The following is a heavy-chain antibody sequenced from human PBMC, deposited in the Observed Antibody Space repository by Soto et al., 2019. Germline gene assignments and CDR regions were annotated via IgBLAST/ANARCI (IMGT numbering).Heavy chain of an antibody. V-gene: IGHV1-24*01. CDR2: FDPEDGET. J-gene: IGHJ4*02. CDR1: GYTLTELS. CDR3: ATLSWAVAGITHFDY. Sequence: ASVKVSCKVSGYTLTELSMHWVRQAPGKGLEWMGGFDPEDGETIYAQKFQGRVTMTEDTSTDTAYMELSSLRSEDTAVYYCATLSWAVAGITHFDYLGQGTLVTVSS. D-gene: IGHD6-19*01.